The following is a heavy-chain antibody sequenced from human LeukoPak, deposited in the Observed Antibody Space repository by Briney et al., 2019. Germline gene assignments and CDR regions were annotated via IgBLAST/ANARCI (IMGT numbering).Heavy chain of an antibody. CDR1: GFTFSDYS. V-gene: IGHV3-21*01. CDR2: ISSSSSHI. D-gene: IGHD3-3*01. CDR3: ARRGTYYDFWSGPDY. Sequence: GGSLRLSCAASGFTFSDYSTNWVRQAPGKGLEWVSSISSSSSHIYYADSVKGRFTISRDNAKDSLYLQMNSLRAEDTAVYYCARRGTYYDFWSGPDYWGQGTLVTVSS. J-gene: IGHJ4*02.